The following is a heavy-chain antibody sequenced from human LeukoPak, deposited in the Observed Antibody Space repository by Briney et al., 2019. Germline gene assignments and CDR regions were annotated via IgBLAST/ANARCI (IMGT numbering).Heavy chain of an antibody. CDR1: GFTFSSYG. CDR3: ARDGRISYYDSSGPFDY. CDR2: IWYDGSNK. V-gene: IGHV3-33*01. J-gene: IGHJ4*02. D-gene: IGHD3-22*01. Sequence: RGSLRLSCAASGFTFSSYGMHWVRQAPGKGLEWVAVIWYDGSNKYYADSVKGRFTISRDNSKNTLYLQMNSLRAEDTAVYYCARDGRISYYDSSGPFDYRGQGTLVTVSS.